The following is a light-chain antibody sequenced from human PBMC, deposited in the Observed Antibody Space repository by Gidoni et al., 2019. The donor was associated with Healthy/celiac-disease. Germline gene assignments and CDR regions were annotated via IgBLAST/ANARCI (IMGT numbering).Light chain of an antibody. CDR2: DAS. CDR3: QQRSNWPGT. CDR1: QSVSSY. Sequence: DIAFTQSPATLSLSPGERATLSCRASQSVSSYLAWYQQKPGQAPRLLIYDASNRATGIPARFSGSGSGTDFTLTISSLEPEDFAVYYCQQRSNWPGTFGQGTKLEIK. J-gene: IGKJ2*01. V-gene: IGKV3-11*01.